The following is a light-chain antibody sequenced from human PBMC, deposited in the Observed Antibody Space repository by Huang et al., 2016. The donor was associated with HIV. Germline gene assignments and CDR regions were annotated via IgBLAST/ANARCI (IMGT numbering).Light chain of an antibody. CDR3: QQYDIHPLT. J-gene: IGKJ3*01. CDR1: QDINNF. V-gene: IGKV1-8*01. CDR2: AAS. Sequence: IRMTQSPSSLSASTGDRVTITCRANQDINNFLAWYQQRPGSVPKLLIYAASTLQSGVPSRVSGNGSGTDFTLTIGCLHSEDFATYYCQQYDIHPLTFGPGTRVDIK.